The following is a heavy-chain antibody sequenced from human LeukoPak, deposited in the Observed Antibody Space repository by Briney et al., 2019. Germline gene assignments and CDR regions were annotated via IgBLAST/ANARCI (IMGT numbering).Heavy chain of an antibody. CDR3: ARDRDPGDGDAFDI. J-gene: IGHJ3*02. CDR2: TYYRSKWYN. D-gene: IGHD5-24*01. V-gene: IGHV6-1*01. CDR1: GDSVSSDTAA. Sequence: SQTLSLTCAISGDSVSSDTAAWNWIRQSPSRGLEWLGRTYYRSKWYNDYAVSVKSRITNNPDTSKNQFSLQLNSVTPEDTAIYYCARDRDPGDGDAFDIWGQGTTVTVSS.